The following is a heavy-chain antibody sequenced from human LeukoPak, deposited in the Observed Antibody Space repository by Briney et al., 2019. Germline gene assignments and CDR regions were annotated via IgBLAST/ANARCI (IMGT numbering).Heavy chain of an antibody. D-gene: IGHD3-22*01. V-gene: IGHV4-39*07. CDR2: IYYSGST. J-gene: IGHJ4*02. CDR3: ARDKTNTYYYDSSGLY. CDR1: GGSTSSSSYY. Sequence: PSETLSLTCTVSGGSTSSSSYYWGWIRQPPGKGLEWIGSIYYSGSTYYNPSLKSRVTISVDTSKNQFSLKLSSVTVADTAVYYCARDKTNTYYYDSSGLYWGQGTLVTVSS.